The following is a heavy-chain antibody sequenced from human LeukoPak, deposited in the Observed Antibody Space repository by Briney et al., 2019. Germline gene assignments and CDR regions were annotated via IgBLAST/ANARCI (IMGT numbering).Heavy chain of an antibody. CDR3: ARDHVYGGADY. CDR1: GFTFHNYA. CDR2: TSGDGITT. D-gene: IGHD5/OR15-5a*01. Sequence: HAGGSLRLSCAASGFTFHNYAIHWVRKAPGKGLEWVSLTSGDGITTYFADSVKGRFTISRDNSKSSLFLQMNSLRTEDTALYYCARDHVYGGADYWGQGTLVTVSS. V-gene: IGHV3-43*02. J-gene: IGHJ4*02.